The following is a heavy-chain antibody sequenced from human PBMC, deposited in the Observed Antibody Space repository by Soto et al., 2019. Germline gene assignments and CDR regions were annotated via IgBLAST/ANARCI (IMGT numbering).Heavy chain of an antibody. Sequence: QVQLVESGGGLVKPGGSLRLSCAASGFTFNDYYMSWVRQAPGKGLEWVSYISSSGPYTKYGDSVKGRFTISRDNAKNSLYLQMSSLRVEDTAVYYCARVTVSMVRGYGMDVWGQGTTVTVSS. D-gene: IGHD3-10*01. J-gene: IGHJ6*02. CDR2: ISSSGPYT. V-gene: IGHV3-11*06. CDR3: ARVTVSMVRGYGMDV. CDR1: GFTFNDYY.